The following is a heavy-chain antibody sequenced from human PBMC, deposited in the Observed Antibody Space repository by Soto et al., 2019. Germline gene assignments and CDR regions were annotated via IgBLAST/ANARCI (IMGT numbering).Heavy chain of an antibody. Sequence: ASVKVSCKASGYTFTDYYTHWVRQAPGQGLEWLGIIDPSGGSTSYGQTFQDRVTMIRDTSISTASMELTRLTSDDTAIYYCARGDSTDCSNGVCSFFYNHDMDVWGQGTTVTVSS. D-gene: IGHD2-8*01. CDR1: GYTFTDYY. CDR3: ARGDSTDCSNGVCSFFYNHDMDV. V-gene: IGHV1-46*01. J-gene: IGHJ6*02. CDR2: IDPSGGST.